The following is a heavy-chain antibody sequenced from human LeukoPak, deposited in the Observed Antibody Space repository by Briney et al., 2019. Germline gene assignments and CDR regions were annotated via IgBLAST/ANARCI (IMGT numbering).Heavy chain of an antibody. V-gene: IGHV1-3*01. CDR2: INAGNGNT. J-gene: IGHJ4*02. CDR3: ARDPIGSRWPYYFDY. Sequence: ASVKVSRKASGYTFTTYAMHWVRQAPGQRLEWMGWINAGNGNTKYSQEFQARVTITRDTSASTAYMELSSLRSEDTAVYHCARDPIGSRWPYYFDYWGQGTLVTVSS. D-gene: IGHD2-15*01. CDR1: GYTFTTYA.